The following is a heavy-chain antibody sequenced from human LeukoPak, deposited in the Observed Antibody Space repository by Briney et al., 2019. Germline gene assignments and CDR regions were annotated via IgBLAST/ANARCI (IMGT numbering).Heavy chain of an antibody. CDR1: GGSFSGYY. V-gene: IGHV4-34*01. J-gene: IGHJ5*02. CDR2: INHSGST. Sequence: SETLSLTCAVYGGSFSGYYWSWIRQPPGKGLEWNGEINHSGSTNYNPSLKSRVTISVDTSKNQFSLKLSSVTAADTAVYYCAREVFSEKEIAAAGTRWFDPWGQGTLVTVSS. D-gene: IGHD6-13*01. CDR3: AREVFSEKEIAAAGTRWFDP.